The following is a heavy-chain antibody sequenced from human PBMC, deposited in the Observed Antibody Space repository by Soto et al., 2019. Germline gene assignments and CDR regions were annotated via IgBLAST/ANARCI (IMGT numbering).Heavy chain of an antibody. CDR2: ITPIYPTT. CDR3: ARIPRYSFPTSDDLDS. J-gene: IGHJ4*02. D-gene: IGHD5-18*01. Sequence: RASVKVSCKASGGTFYTYTSSWVRQAPGQGLEWMGSITPIYPTTNYAEKFQGRLTVTADGSTNTAYMELNSLTSEDTAVYYCARIPRYSFPTSDDLDSWGQGTLVTVSS. V-gene: IGHV1-69*13. CDR1: GGTFYTYT.